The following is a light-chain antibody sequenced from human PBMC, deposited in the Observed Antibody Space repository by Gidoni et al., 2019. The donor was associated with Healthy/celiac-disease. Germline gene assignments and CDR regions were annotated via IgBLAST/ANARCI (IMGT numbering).Light chain of an antibody. V-gene: IGKV1-5*03. CDR3: QQYNSYWT. Sequence: DIQMTQSTSTLSASVGDRVTITCRDSQSISSWLAWYQQKPGKAPKLLIYKASSLESGVPSRFSGSGSGTEFTLTISSLQPDDFATYYCQQYNSYWTFGQGTKVEIK. J-gene: IGKJ1*01. CDR2: KAS. CDR1: QSISSW.